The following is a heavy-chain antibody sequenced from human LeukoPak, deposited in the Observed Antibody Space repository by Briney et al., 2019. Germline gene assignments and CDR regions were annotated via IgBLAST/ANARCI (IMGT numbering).Heavy chain of an antibody. D-gene: IGHD1-26*01. V-gene: IGHV1-69*13. CDR1: GGSFSSYA. J-gene: IGHJ3*02. Sequence: ASVKVSCKASGGSFSSYAISWVRQAPGQGLEWMGGIIPIFGTANYAQKFQGRVTITADESTSTAYMELSSLRSEDTAVYYCARDQGIVGATISVAFDIWGQGTMVTVSS. CDR3: ARDQGIVGATISVAFDI. CDR2: IIPIFGTA.